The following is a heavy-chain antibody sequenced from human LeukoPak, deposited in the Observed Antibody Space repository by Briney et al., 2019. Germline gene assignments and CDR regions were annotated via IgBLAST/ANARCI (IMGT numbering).Heavy chain of an antibody. CDR1: GGSIISTTYY. D-gene: IGHD6-13*01. J-gene: IGHJ6*03. V-gene: IGHV4-39*07. Sequence: KASETLSLTCTVSGGSIISTTYYWGWFRQPPGEGLEWIGSIDYSGSTYYNPSLKSRVTISVDTSKNQFSLNLSSVTAADTAVYSCARASGSSWYERRLHAYYYYMDVWGKGTTVTVSS. CDR3: ARASGSSWYERRLHAYYYYMDV. CDR2: IDYSGST.